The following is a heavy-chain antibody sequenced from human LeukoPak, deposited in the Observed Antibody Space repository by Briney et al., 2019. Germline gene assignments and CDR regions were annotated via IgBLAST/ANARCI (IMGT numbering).Heavy chain of an antibody. CDR3: ARVMDYGDYGDY. CDR1: GYSISTGDY. D-gene: IGHD4-17*01. V-gene: IGHV4-38-2*02. J-gene: IGHJ4*02. Sequence: SETLSLTCTVSGYSISTGDYWGWIRPPPGKGLEWIGSIYDSGSTYYKPSLKSRVTISVDTSKNQFSLKMSSVTAADTAVYYCARVMDYGDYGDYWGQGTLVTVSS. CDR2: IYDSGST.